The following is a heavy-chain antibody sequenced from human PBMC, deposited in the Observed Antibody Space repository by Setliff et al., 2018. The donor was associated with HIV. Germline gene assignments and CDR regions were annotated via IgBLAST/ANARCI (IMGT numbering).Heavy chain of an antibody. V-gene: IGHV4-39*07. CDR3: ARDNSYYYGSGSHYWYGMDV. J-gene: IGHJ6*01. Sequence: NPSETLSLTCTVSGGSISSGSYYWSWIRQPAGKGLEWIGNVYHTGSTYYNPSLKSRVTISVDTSKNQFSLKLSSVTAADTAVYYCARDNSYYYGSGSHYWYGMDVWGQGTTVTVSS. CDR2: VYHTGST. D-gene: IGHD3-10*01. CDR1: GGSISSGSYY.